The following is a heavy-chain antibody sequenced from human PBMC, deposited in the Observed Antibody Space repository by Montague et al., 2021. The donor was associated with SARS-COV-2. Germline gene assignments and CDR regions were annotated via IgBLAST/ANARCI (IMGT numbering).Heavy chain of an antibody. CDR2: ISGDGATA. V-gene: IGHV3-23*01. J-gene: IGHJ4*02. D-gene: IGHD6-19*01. CDR1: GFTVGDYA. CDR3: AKALYSGGFFFESGSDF. Sequence: SLRLSCAASGFTVGDYAINWVRQAPGKGLEWVASISGDGATAYYAASVLGRFAISRDNSKNTVLLQMDSLRVKDAAVYYCAKALYSGGFFFESGSDFWGQGTLVTASS.